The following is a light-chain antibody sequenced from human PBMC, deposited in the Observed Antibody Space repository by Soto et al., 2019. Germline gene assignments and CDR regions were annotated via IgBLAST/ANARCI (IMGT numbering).Light chain of an antibody. V-gene: IGLV2-14*01. J-gene: IGLJ2*01. Sequence: QSALTQPASVSGSPGQSITISCTGTSNDVGGYAYVSWYQQYPGKAPKLVIFEVSNRPSGVSHRFSGSRSGNTASLTISGLQAEDEADYYCSSYTSKSSLIFGGGTQLTVL. CDR3: SSYTSKSSLI. CDR2: EVS. CDR1: SNDVGGYAY.